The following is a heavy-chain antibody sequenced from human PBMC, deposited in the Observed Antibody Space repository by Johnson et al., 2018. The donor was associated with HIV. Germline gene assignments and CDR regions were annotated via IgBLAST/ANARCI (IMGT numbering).Heavy chain of an antibody. V-gene: IGHV3-33*06. CDR2: IWYDGSEK. CDR3: AKVLTSSTSWLDDAFDI. CDR1: GFNFNTYG. D-gene: IGHD6-13*01. J-gene: IGHJ3*02. Sequence: QVQVVESGGGVVQPGRSLRLSCAASGFNFNTYGMHWVRQAPGKGLEWVALIWYDGSEKDYADSVKGRFTISRDNSKNTLFLQMNSLRAEDTAVYYCAKVLTSSTSWLDDAFDICGQGTMVTVSS.